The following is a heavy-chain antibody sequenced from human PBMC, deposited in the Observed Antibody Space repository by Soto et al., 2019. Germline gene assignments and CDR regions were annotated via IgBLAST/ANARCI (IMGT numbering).Heavy chain of an antibody. D-gene: IGHD3-16*02. CDR3: ARGTYYDYVWGSHRNHGAGMDV. CDR1: GGSFSGYS. J-gene: IGHJ6*02. Sequence: KTSETLSLTCVVYGGSFSGYSWTWIRQPPGKGLEWIGEMSHSGSTNYKPSLDSRVIISADTSKNQFSLKLSSVTAADTAVYYCARGTYYDYVWGSHRNHGAGMDVWGQGTTVTVSS. CDR2: MSHSGST. V-gene: IGHV4-34*01.